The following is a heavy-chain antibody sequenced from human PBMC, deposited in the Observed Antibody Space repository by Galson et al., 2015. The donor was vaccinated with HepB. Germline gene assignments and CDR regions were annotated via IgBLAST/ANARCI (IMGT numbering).Heavy chain of an antibody. V-gene: IGHV1-69*13. J-gene: IGHJ6*02. Sequence: SVKVSCKASGGTFSSYAISWVRQAPGQGLEWMGGIIPIFGTANYAQKFQGRVTITADESTSTAYMELSSLRSEDTAVYYCASEQWELLQWYYYGMDVWGQGTTVTVSS. CDR3: ASEQWELLQWYYYGMDV. D-gene: IGHD1-26*01. CDR2: IIPIFGTA. CDR1: GGTFSSYA.